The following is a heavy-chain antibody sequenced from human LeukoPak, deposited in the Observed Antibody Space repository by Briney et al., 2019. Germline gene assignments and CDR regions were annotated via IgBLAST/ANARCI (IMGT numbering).Heavy chain of an antibody. V-gene: IGHV3-9*01. CDR3: AKERHYGDYYRYFDL. Sequence: PGGSLRLSCAASGFTFDDYAMHWVRQAPGKGLEWVSGISWNSGSIGYADSVKGRFTISRDNAKNSLYLQMNSLRAEDTALYYCAKERHYGDYYRYFDLWGRGTLVTVSS. CDR2: ISWNSGSI. J-gene: IGHJ2*01. D-gene: IGHD4-17*01. CDR1: GFTFDDYA.